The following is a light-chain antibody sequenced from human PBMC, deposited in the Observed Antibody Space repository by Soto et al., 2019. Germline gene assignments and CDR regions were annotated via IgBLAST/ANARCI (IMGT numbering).Light chain of an antibody. Sequence: EIVLTQSPGALSLSPGERATLSCRASQRITNNFLAWFQQKPGLAPRLLLHGASTRASGVPGRFSGGGSGTDFVLTISRLEPEDFAVYYCQQYGRSPFTFGQGTKLQIK. CDR3: QQYGRSPFT. V-gene: IGKV3-20*01. CDR1: QRITNNF. J-gene: IGKJ2*01. CDR2: GAS.